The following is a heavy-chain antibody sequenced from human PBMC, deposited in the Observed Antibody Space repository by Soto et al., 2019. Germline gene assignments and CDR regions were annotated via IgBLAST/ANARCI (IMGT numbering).Heavy chain of an antibody. J-gene: IGHJ6*02. V-gene: IGHV3-30*18. CDR1: GFTFSSYG. CDR2: ISYDGSNK. CDR3: AKDPYNGPVSRGAMDV. Sequence: GGSLRLSCAASGFTFSSYGMHWVRQAPGKGLEWVAVISYDGSNKYYADSVKGRFTISRDNSKNTLYLQMNSLRAEDTAVYYCAKDPYNGPVSRGAMDVWGQGTTVTVSS. D-gene: IGHD2-8*01.